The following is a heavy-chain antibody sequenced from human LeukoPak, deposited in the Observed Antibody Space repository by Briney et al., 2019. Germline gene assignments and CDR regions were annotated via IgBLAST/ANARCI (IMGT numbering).Heavy chain of an antibody. CDR1: GGSISSYY. CDR3: ARRTPKLYYYYMDV. CDR2: IYYSGST. J-gene: IGHJ6*03. D-gene: IGHD1/OR15-1a*01. V-gene: IGHV4-59*06. Sequence: SETLSLTCTVSGGSISSYYWSWIRQHPGKGLEWIGYIYYSGSTYYNPSLKSRVTISVDTSKNQFSLKLSSVTAADTAVYYCARRTPKLYYYYMDVWGKGTTVTVSS.